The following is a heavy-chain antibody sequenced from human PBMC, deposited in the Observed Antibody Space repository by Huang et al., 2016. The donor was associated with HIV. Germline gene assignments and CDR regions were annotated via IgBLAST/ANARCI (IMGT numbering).Heavy chain of an antibody. CDR1: GYSFASYD. Sequence: QVQLVQSGAEVRKPGASVKVSCEASGYSFASYDIKWVRQATGQGLGWMGWMNPRSGNTDYAQKFQGRVTMTRNTSISTAYMELSSLRSEDTAKYYCVRGWYIAALPYFDYWGQGTLVTVSS. CDR3: VRGWYIAALPYFDY. CDR2: MNPRSGNT. V-gene: IGHV1-8*01. J-gene: IGHJ4*02. D-gene: IGHD6-6*01.